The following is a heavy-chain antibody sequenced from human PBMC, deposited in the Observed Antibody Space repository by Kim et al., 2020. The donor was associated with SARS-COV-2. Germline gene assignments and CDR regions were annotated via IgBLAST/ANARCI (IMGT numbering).Heavy chain of an antibody. V-gene: IGHV1-46*01. J-gene: IGHJ6*02. D-gene: IGHD3-10*01. CDR2: INPSGGST. Sequence: ASVKVSCKASGYTFTSYYMHWVRQAPGQGLEWMGIINPSGGSTSYAQKFQGRVTMTRDTSTSTVYMELSSLRSEDTAVYYCARDPVLPYYYYGMDVWGQGTTVTVSS. CDR3: ARDPVLPYYYYGMDV. CDR1: GYTFTSYY.